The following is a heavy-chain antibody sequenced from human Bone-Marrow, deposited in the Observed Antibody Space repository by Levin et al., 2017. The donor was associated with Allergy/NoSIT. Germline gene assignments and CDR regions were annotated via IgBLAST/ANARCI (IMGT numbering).Heavy chain of an antibody. D-gene: IGHD1-26*01. CDR3: AKRGMGPTSRAFDI. V-gene: IGHV4-4*07. CDR1: GGSLSDES. CDR2: IFSSGYT. J-gene: IGHJ3*02. Sequence: ASETLSLTCTVSGGSLSDESWSWIRQPAGKGLEWIGRIFSSGYTNYNPSLKSRVTMSVETSKNRFSLNLTSVTAADTGVYYCAKRGMGPTSRAFDIWGHGTTVTVSS.